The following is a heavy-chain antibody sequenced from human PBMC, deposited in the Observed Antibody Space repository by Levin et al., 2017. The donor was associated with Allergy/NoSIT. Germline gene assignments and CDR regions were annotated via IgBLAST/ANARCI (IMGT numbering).Heavy chain of an antibody. V-gene: IGHV3-23*01. CDR3: AKVFGDYVLGSYWTD. CDR2: ISGGAYST. J-gene: IGHJ4*02. Sequence: GGSLRLSCAASGFTFSSHAMTWIRQAPGKGLEWVSGISGGAYSTYYADSVKGRFTISRDNSENTLYLQMNSLRAEDTAVYYCAKVFGDYVLGSYWTDWGQGTLVTVSS. CDR1: GFTFSSHA. D-gene: IGHD3-16*01.